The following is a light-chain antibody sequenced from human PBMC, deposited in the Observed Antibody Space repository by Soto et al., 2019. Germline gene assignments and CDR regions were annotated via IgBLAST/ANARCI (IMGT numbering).Light chain of an antibody. CDR3: AAWDDRLSGVV. CDR1: SSNIGSNY. CDR2: RNN. V-gene: IGLV1-47*01. J-gene: IGLJ2*01. Sequence: QSVLPQPPSASGTPRPRVTLSGSGSSSNIGSNYVFWYQHLQGTAPKLLIYRNNQRPSGVPDRFSGSKSGTSASLAISGLRSEDETDYYCAAWDDRLSGVVFGGGTKLTVL.